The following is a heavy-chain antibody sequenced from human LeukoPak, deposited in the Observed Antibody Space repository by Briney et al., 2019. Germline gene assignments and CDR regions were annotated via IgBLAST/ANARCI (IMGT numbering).Heavy chain of an antibody. J-gene: IGHJ4*02. CDR3: AHSDYDYVWGSSLFDY. D-gene: IGHD3-16*01. Sequence: SGPTLVKPTQTLTLTCTFSGFSLSTSGVGVGWIRQPPGKALEWLALIYWNDDKRYSPSLKSRLTITKDTSKNQVVLTITNMDPVDTATYYCAHSDYDYVWGSSLFDYWGQGTLVTVSS. V-gene: IGHV2-5*01. CDR2: IYWNDDK. CDR1: GFSLSTSGVG.